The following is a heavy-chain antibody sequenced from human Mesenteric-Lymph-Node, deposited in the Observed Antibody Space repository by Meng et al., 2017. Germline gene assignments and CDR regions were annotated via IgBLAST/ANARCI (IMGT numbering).Heavy chain of an antibody. V-gene: IGHV4-30-2*01. CDR2: IYHSGSI. CDR1: GGSTSSGGFY. D-gene: IGHD4-11*01. Sequence: QLQLQESGSGLVKPSQALSLTCAVSGGSTSSGGFYCSWIRQPPGKGLEWIGYIYHSGSIYYNPSLKSRVTISVDRSKSQFSLKLSSVTAADTAVYYCARRNDYDAFDIWGQGTMVTVSS. CDR3: ARRNDYDAFDI. J-gene: IGHJ3*02.